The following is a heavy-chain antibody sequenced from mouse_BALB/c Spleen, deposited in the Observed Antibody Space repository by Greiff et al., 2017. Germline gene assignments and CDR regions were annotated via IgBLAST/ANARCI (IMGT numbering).Heavy chain of an antibody. CDR3: ARGGSHFDY. V-gene: IGHV5-9*03. CDR1: GFTFSSYT. CDR2: ISSGGGNT. J-gene: IGHJ2*01. Sequence: DVMLVESGGGLVKPGGSLKLSCAASGFTFSSYTMSWVRQTPEKRLEWVATISSGGGNTYYPDSVKGRFTISRDNAKNNLYLQMSSLGSEDAALLYSARGGSHFDYWGPGTTLTVSS.